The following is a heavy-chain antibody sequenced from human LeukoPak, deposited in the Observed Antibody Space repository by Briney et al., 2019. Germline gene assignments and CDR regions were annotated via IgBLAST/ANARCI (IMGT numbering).Heavy chain of an antibody. J-gene: IGHJ4*02. CDR2: INSGGDTI. D-gene: IGHD5-18*01. CDR1: GFSFSDNF. Sequence: PGGSLRLSCTAAGFSFSDNFMGWIRPAPGEGLGWVSYINSGGDTIHYLDAVKGRFSISRDNSKRSLYLQMSRLKVDDTAVYYCARGGYGWTFKQWGQGTLVSVSS. CDR3: ARGGYGWTFKQ. V-gene: IGHV3-11*01.